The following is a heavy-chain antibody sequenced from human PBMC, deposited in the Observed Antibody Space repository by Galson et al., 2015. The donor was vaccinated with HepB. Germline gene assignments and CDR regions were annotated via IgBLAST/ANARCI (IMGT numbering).Heavy chain of an antibody. Sequence: SVKVSCKASGYTFTGYYMHWVRQAPGQGLEWMGWINPNSGGTNYAQKFQGRVTMTRDTSISTAYMELSRLRSDDTAVYYCARDSSGYHGWFDPWGQGTLVTVSS. J-gene: IGHJ5*02. V-gene: IGHV1-2*02. CDR2: INPNSGGT. CDR1: GYTFTGYY. D-gene: IGHD3-22*01. CDR3: ARDSSGYHGWFDP.